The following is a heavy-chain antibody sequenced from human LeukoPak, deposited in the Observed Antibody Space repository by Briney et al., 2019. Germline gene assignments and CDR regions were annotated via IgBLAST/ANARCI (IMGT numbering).Heavy chain of an antibody. Sequence: GGSLRLSCAASGFSFRAYTMNWVRQAPGKGLEWVSSVNSSHAYQFYADSVKGRFTISRDNVKNSLFLQMDSLRAEDTAVYYCARDRDYYDSNSFSPDAFDIWGQGTMVTVSS. V-gene: IGHV3-21*06. CDR2: VNSSHAYQ. CDR3: ARDRDYYDSNSFSPDAFDI. J-gene: IGHJ3*02. CDR1: GFSFRAYT. D-gene: IGHD3-22*01.